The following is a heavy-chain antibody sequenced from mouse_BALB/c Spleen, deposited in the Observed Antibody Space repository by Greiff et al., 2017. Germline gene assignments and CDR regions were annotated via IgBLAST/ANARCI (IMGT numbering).Heavy chain of an antibody. CDR2: ISSGGST. J-gene: IGHJ4*01. D-gene: IGHD2-1*01. CDR3: AREAYGNYAMDY. V-gene: IGHV5-6-5*01. CDR1: GFTFSSYA. Sequence: EVKLMESGGGLVKPGGSLKLSCAASGFTFSSYAMSWVRQTPEKRLEWVASISSGGSTYYPDSVKGRFTISRDNARNILYLQMSSLRSEDTAMYYCAREAYGNYAMDYWGQGTSVTVSS.